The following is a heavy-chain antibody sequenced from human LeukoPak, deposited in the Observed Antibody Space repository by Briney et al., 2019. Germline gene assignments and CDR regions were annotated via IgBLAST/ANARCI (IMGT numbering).Heavy chain of an antibody. CDR1: GFTFSNAW. V-gene: IGHV4-4*02. CDR3: ARDVGARLAGY. CDR2: IYHTGNS. D-gene: IGHD6-6*01. Sequence: KSGGSLRLSCAASGFTFSNAWMSWVRQAPGKGLEWIGEIYHTGNSNYNPSLKSRVTISVDKSKNQFSMKLTSVTAEDTAFYYCARDVGARLAGYWGQGILVTVSS. J-gene: IGHJ4*02.